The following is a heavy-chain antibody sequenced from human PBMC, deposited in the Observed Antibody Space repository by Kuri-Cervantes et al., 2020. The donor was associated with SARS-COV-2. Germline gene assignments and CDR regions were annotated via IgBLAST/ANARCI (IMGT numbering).Heavy chain of an antibody. D-gene: IGHD6-13*01. CDR1: GFTFSSYA. Sequence: GGSLRLSCAASGFTFSSYAMHWVRQAPGKGLEWVAVISYDGSNKYYADSVKGRFTISRDNSKNTLYLQMNSLRAEDTAVYYCASSSWYAPFDYWGQGTLVTVSS. CDR3: ASSSWYAPFDY. CDR2: ISYDGSNK. V-gene: IGHV3-30*07. J-gene: IGHJ4*02.